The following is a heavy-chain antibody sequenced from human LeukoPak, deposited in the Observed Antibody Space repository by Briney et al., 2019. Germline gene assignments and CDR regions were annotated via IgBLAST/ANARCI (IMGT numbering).Heavy chain of an antibody. CDR1: GFTFDDYA. CDR2: ISWNSGSI. V-gene: IGHV3-9*01. CDR3: AKDVVAATPGALDI. J-gene: IGHJ3*02. Sequence: GGSLRLSCAASGFTFDDYAMHWVRQAPGKGLEWVSGISWNSGSIGYADSVKGRFTISRDNAKNSLYPQMNSLRAEDTALYYCAKDVVAATPGALDIWGQGTMVTVSS. D-gene: IGHD2-15*01.